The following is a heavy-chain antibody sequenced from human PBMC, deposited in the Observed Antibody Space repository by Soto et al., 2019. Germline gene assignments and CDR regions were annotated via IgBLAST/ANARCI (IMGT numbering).Heavy chain of an antibody. V-gene: IGHV1-69*01. J-gene: IGHJ3*02. CDR1: GGTFSSYA. Sequence: QVQLVQSGAEVKKPGSSVKVSCKASGGTFSSYAISWVRQAPGQGLEWMGGIIPIFGTANYAQKFQGRVTITADESTSTAYMELSSLRSEDTAVYYCARVKLEYSSSPDAFDIWGQGTMVTVSS. D-gene: IGHD6-6*01. CDR3: ARVKLEYSSSPDAFDI. CDR2: IIPIFGTA.